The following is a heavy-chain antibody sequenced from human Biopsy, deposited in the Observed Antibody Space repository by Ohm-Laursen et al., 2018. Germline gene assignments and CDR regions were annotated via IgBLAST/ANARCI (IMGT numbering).Heavy chain of an antibody. CDR3: AKGLGLNYSDRFLFYYGMDV. CDR2: ISWNSDDI. V-gene: IGHV3-9*01. Sequence: SLRLSCSVSGFTFDDYAMHWVRQVPGKGLEWVSGISWNSDDIGYADSVKGRFTISRDNARNALHLQMNSLRTEDTALYYCAKGLGLNYSDRFLFYYGMDVWGRGTTVTVSS. D-gene: IGHD4-17*01. CDR1: GFTFDDYA. J-gene: IGHJ6*02.